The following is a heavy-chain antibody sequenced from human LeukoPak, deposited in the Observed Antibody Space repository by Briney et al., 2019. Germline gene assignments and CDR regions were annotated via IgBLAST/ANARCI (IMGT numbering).Heavy chain of an antibody. CDR2: IWYDGSNK. D-gene: IGHD3-10*01. CDR1: GFTFSSYG. Sequence: GGSLRLSCAASGFTFSSYGMHWVRQAPGKGLEWVAVIWYDGSNKYYADSVKGRFTISRDNSKNTLYLQMNSLRAEDTAVYYCARDRMVREYYYYYYGMDVWGKGTTVTVSS. CDR3: ARDRMVREYYYYYYGMDV. J-gene: IGHJ6*04. V-gene: IGHV3-33*01.